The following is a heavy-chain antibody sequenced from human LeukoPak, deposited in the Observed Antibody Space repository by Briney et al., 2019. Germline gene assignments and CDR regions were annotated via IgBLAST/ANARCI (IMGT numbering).Heavy chain of an antibody. D-gene: IGHD5-12*01. CDR1: GFTFSNYA. V-gene: IGHV3-23*01. Sequence: GGSLRLSCAASGFTFSNYAMSWVRQAPGKGLEWVSAISGSASSTYHADSVKGRFTISRDNSKNTLYLQMKSLRAEDTAVYYCAKGGGYEAQYYYYYLDVWGKGTTVTISS. J-gene: IGHJ6*03. CDR3: AKGGGYEAQYYYYYLDV. CDR2: ISGSASST.